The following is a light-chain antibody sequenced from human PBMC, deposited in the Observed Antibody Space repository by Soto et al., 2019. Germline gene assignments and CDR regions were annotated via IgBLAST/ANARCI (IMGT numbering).Light chain of an antibody. J-gene: IGKJ2*01. CDR2: SAS. CDR1: QSVASSY. CDR3: QQRSNWLMYT. Sequence: EVVLTQSPGTLSLSPGERVTLSCRASQSVASSYLAWYQQKPGRAPRLLFYSASSRATGIPDRFSGSGSGTDFTLTISSLEPEDFAVYYCQQRSNWLMYTFGQGSKLEIK. V-gene: IGKV3D-20*02.